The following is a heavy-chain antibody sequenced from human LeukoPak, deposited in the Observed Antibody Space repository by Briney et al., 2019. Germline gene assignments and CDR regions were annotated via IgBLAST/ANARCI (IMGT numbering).Heavy chain of an antibody. Sequence: GGSLRLSCAASGFTFSDYYMNWIRQAPGKGLEWVSYISSTGSTIYYADSVKGRFTLSRDNAKNSLYLQMNSLRAEDTAVYYCARDGLGVATDFDYWGQGTLVTVSS. CDR2: ISSTGSTI. CDR3: ARDGLGVATDFDY. V-gene: IGHV3-11*04. CDR1: GFTFSDYY. D-gene: IGHD5-12*01. J-gene: IGHJ4*02.